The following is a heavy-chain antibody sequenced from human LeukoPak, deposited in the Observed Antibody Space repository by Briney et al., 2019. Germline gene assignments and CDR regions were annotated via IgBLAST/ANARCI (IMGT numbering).Heavy chain of an antibody. CDR2: IIPIFGTA. V-gene: IGHV1-69*05. CDR3: ARDQGYGAYGLDY. D-gene: IGHD4/OR15-4a*01. J-gene: IGHJ4*02. CDR1: GGAFSSYA. Sequence: SVKVSCKASGGAFSSYAISWVRQAPGQGLEWMGRIIPIFGTANYAQKFQGRVTITTDESTSTAYMELTSLRSEDTAVYYCARDQGYGAYGLDYWGQGTLVTVSS.